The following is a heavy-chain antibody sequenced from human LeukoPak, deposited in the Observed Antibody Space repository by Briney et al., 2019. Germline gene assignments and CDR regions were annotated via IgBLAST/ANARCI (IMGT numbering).Heavy chain of an antibody. J-gene: IGHJ6*02. CDR3: AGHNSPTYGMDV. CDR2: IYYSGST. CDR1: DGSISSYY. D-gene: IGHD4-11*01. Sequence: PSETLSLTCTVPDGSISSYYWSWIRQPPGKGLEWIGYIYYSGSTNYNPSLKSRVTISVDTSRNQFSLKLSSVTAADTAVYYCAGHNSPTYGMDVWGQGTTVTVSS. V-gene: IGHV4-59*08.